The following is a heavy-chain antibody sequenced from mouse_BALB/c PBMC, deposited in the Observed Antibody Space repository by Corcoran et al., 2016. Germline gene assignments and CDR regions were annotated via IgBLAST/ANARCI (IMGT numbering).Heavy chain of an antibody. V-gene: IGHV9-1*02. Sequence: QIQLVQSGTELKKPGETVKISCKASGYTFTNYGMNWVKQAPGKGLKWMGWINTYTGEPTYADDFKGRFAFSLETSASTAYLQINNLKNEDMATYFCARGSGGAMDYWGQGTSVTVSS. CDR3: ARGSGGAMDY. J-gene: IGHJ4*01. D-gene: IGHD3-1*01. CDR2: INTYTGEP. CDR1: GYTFTNYG.